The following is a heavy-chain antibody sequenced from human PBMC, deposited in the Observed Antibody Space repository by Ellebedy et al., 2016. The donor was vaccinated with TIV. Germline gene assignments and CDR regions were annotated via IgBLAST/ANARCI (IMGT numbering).Heavy chain of an antibody. CDR2: TEQDGSKK. CDR1: GFTFSNYW. D-gene: IGHD6-19*01. CDR3: ARVGYNGWDFDY. V-gene: IGHV3-7*01. J-gene: IGHJ4*02. Sequence: GESLKISCAASGFTFSNYWITWVRQTPGKGLEWVAITEQDGSKKYYVDSVKGRFTISRDNAQNSLYLQMNSLRAEDTAVYYCARVGYNGWDFDYWGQGTLVTVSS.